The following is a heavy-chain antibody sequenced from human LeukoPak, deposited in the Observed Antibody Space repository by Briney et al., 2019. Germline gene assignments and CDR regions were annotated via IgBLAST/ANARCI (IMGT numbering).Heavy chain of an antibody. CDR3: AKDPGQWLAYYYFDY. V-gene: IGHV3-43*01. J-gene: IGHJ4*02. D-gene: IGHD6-19*01. CDR2: ISRNGAAT. Sequence: PGGSLRLSCEASGLSFGDYTMHWVRQAPGKGLEWVSLISRNGAATKYADSVRGRFTISRDNSKNTLYLQMNSLRAEDTAVYYCAKDPGQWLAYYYFDYWGQGTLVTVSS. CDR1: GLSFGDYT.